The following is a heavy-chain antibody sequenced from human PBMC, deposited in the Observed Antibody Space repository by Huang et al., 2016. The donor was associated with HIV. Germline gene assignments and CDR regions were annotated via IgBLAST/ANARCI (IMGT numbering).Heavy chain of an antibody. CDR2: VSFRGAP. V-gene: IGHV4-39*01. J-gene: IGHJ3*02. CDR3: ARQGGGAGYDFGNGYYNWLGGFNI. D-gene: IGHD3-3*01. CDR1: GGSMSSSLHY. Sequence: QLQLQESGPGLVKPSETLSLTCTVSGGSMSSSLHYWAWIRQPPGQGLAWIGCVSFRGAPTHNPSPGRRVTISAHTSKGHFSLKLNSVTAADTAVYYCARQGGGAGYDFGNGYYNWLGGFNIWGRGTMVTVSS.